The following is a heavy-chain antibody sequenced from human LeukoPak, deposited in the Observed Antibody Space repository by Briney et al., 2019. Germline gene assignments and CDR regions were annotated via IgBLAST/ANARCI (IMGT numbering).Heavy chain of an antibody. Sequence: GGSLRLSCAATGFTVSSNYMNWVRQAPGKGLEWVSVIYSGGDTYYADSVKGRFTISRHNSKNTLYLQMNSLRADDTAVYYCARGRYYGMDVWGQGTTVTVSS. J-gene: IGHJ6*02. CDR3: ARGRYYGMDV. CDR1: GFTVSSNY. CDR2: IYSGGDT. V-gene: IGHV3-53*04.